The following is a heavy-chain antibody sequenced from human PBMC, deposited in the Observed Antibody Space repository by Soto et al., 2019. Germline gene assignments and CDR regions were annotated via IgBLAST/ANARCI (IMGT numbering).Heavy chain of an antibody. V-gene: IGHV3-15*01. CDR1: GFMFSSAW. Sequence: EVQLLDSGGDLMKPGGSLRLSCATSGFMFSSAWMSWVRQAPGKGLEWIGRIKSKSDGGARDYAAPVKGRFILSRDDSKNTLYLQMNSLKAEDTAVYYCVEGWNDFWGQGTLVTVSS. D-gene: IGHD1-1*01. J-gene: IGHJ4*02. CDR2: IKSKSDGGAR. CDR3: VEGWNDF.